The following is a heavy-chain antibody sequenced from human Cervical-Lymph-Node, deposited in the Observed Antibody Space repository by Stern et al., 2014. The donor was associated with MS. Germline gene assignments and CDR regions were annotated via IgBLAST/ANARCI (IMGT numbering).Heavy chain of an antibody. J-gene: IGHJ5*02. D-gene: IGHD1-14*01. V-gene: IGHV1-18*01. CDR2: ISAYKVNP. Sequence: AQLVQSGAELKKPGASVKVSCKASGFALTSAGISWVRQAPGQVLEWTGWISAYKVNPNYAQRFQDRVNMTTGTSTSTAYMELRSLRSDDTAVYYCARHSIKGYNCFDTWGQGTLVTVSS. CDR1: GFALTSAG. CDR3: ARHSIKGYNCFDT.